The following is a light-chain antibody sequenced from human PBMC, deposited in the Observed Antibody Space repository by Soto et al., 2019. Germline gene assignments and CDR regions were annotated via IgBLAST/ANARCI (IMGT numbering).Light chain of an antibody. CDR3: QQYYSYPIT. CDR2: AAS. J-gene: IGKJ5*01. Sequence: AIWMTQSPSSFSASTGDRVTITCRASQGISSYLAWYQQKPGKAPKLLIYAASTLQSGVPSRFSGSGSGTDFTLTIGCLQSEDFATYYCQQYYSYPITFGQGTRLEIK. CDR1: QGISSY. V-gene: IGKV1-8*01.